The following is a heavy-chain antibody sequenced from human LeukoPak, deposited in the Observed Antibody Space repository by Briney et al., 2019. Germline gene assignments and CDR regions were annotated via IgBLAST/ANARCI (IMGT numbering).Heavy chain of an antibody. CDR2: INSDGSSR. V-gene: IGHV3-74*01. CDR3: VRDPGYYDSSGFHPFDY. D-gene: IGHD3-22*01. J-gene: IGHJ4*02. CDR1: GFTFSSYW. Sequence: GGSLRLSCAASGFTFSSYWMHGVRQAPGKGLVWVSRINSDGSSRSYADSVKGRFTISRDNAKNTLYLQMNSLRAEDTAVYYCVRDPGYYDSSGFHPFDYWGQGTLVTVSS.